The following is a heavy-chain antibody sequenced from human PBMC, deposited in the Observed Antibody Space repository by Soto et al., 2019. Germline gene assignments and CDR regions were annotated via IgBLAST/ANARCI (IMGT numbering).Heavy chain of an antibody. J-gene: IGHJ5*02. CDR1: GFHFSGHG. V-gene: IGHV3-30*03. CDR3: TRDNGDLVVVTDSSGHGFDP. CDR2: ISHGGSYK. D-gene: IGHD2-21*02. Sequence: GGALRLSCVASGFHFSGHGIHWVRQSPGKGLEWVACISHGGSYKYYGDSVKGRFAISRDNSMSTVYLEMNSLRPDETALYYCTRDNGDLVVVTDSSGHGFDPWGSRTLVPVSS.